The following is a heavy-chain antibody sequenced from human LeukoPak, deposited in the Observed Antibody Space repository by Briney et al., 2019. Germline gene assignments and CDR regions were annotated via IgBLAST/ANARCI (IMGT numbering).Heavy chain of an antibody. CDR2: IDNNGVET. CDR3: ARDRPHNWFDP. V-gene: IGHV3-74*01. CDR1: GFTFNKYW. J-gene: IGHJ5*02. Sequence: PGGSLRLSCVASGFTFNKYWMHWVRQIPGEGLVWVSRIDNNGVETVYADSVKGRFTISRDNAKNTLYLQMNSLIVEDTAIYYCARDRPHNWFDPWGQGTLVTVSS.